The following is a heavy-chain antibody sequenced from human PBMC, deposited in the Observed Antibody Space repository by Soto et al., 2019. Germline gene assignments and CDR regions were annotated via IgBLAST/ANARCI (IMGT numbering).Heavy chain of an antibody. CDR2: IWSDGSNK. Sequence: QVQLVESGGGVVQPGRSLRLSCAASGFSFSVYGMHWVRQAPGKGLEWVAVIWSDGSNKNYADSVKGRFTISRDISKNAVFLQMDSLRAEDTAAYYCASDQGALDYWGQGTLVTVSS. CDR1: GFSFSVYG. V-gene: IGHV3-33*01. CDR3: ASDQGALDY. D-gene: IGHD3-16*01. J-gene: IGHJ4*02.